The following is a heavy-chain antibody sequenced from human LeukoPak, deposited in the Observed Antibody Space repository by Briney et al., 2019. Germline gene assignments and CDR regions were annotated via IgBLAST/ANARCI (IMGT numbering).Heavy chain of an antibody. D-gene: IGHD1-1*01. CDR1: GFTVSRNS. CDR2: LYSGGST. Sequence: GGSLRLSCAAAGFTVSRNSMSWVRQPPGKGLEWVSLLYSGGSTYYADSVKGRFTISRDNFKNTLYLQMNSLRVEDTAVYYCAKGHSAHGTGFDGWGQGTLVIASS. J-gene: IGHJ4*02. V-gene: IGHV3-53*01. CDR3: AKGHSAHGTGFDG.